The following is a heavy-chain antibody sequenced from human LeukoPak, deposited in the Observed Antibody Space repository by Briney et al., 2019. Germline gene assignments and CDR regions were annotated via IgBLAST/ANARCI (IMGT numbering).Heavy chain of an antibody. CDR3: ARNILRGITGTGFDP. CDR2: ISSSGSTI. Sequence: LSLTCTVSGGSISSYYWSWIRQPPGKGLEWVSYISSSGSTIYYADSVKGRFTISRDNAKNSLYLQMNSLRAEDTAVYYCARNILRGITGTGFDPWGQGTLVTVSS. V-gene: IGHV3-11*04. D-gene: IGHD1-20*01. J-gene: IGHJ5*02. CDR1: GGSISSYY.